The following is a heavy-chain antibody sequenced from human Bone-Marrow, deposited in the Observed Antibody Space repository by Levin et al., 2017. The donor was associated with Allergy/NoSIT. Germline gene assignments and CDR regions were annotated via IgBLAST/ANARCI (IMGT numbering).Heavy chain of an antibody. CDR1: GFTFSSYA. CDR2: ISYDGSNK. J-gene: IGHJ6*02. CDR3: ARGYYDFWSGYYPSLYYYGMDV. V-gene: IGHV3-30*04. D-gene: IGHD3-3*01. Sequence: QSGGSLRLSCAASGFTFSSYAMHWVRQAPGKGLEWVAVISYDGSNKYYADSVKGRFTISRDNSKNTLYLQMNSLRAEDTAVYYCARGYYDFWSGYYPSLYYYGMDVWGQGTTVTVSS.